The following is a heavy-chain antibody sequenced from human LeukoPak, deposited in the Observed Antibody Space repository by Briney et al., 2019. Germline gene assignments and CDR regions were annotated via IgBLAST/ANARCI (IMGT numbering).Heavy chain of an antibody. V-gene: IGHV1-2*06. D-gene: IGHD2-2*03. CDR2: LSPNSGVT. J-gene: IGHJ4*02. Sequence: ASVKVSCKASGYTFTGYYIHWVRQAPGQGLEWMGRLSPNSGVTHYAQKFQGRVTMTRDTSINTAYMELRSLRSDDTAVYYCARGFLGNDGCWGQGTLVTVSS. CDR3: ARGFLGNDGC. CDR1: GYTFTGYY.